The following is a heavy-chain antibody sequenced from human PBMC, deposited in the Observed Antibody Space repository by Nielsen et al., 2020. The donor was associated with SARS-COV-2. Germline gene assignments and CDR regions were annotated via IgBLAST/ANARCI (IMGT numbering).Heavy chain of an antibody. CDR3: ARDADTYYDILTGYSDY. Sequence: LKISCAASGFTFSSYAMHWVRQAPGKGLEWVAVISYDGSNKYYADSVKGRFTISRDNSKNTLYLQMNSLRAEDTAVYYCARDADTYYDILTGYSDYWGQGTLVTVSS. CDR1: GFTFSSYA. V-gene: IGHV3-30-3*01. J-gene: IGHJ4*02. CDR2: ISYDGSNK. D-gene: IGHD3-9*01.